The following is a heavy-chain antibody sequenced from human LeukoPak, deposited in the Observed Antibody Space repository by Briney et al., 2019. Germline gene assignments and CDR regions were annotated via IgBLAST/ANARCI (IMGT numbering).Heavy chain of an antibody. Sequence: SVKVSCKASGGTFSSYAISWVRQAPGQGLEWMGRIIPIFGIANYAQKFQGRVTITAEKSTSTAYMELSSLRSEDTAVYYCARDRDSSSSPDYYFDYWGQGTLVTVSS. V-gene: IGHV1-69*04. D-gene: IGHD6-6*01. J-gene: IGHJ4*02. CDR1: GGTFSSYA. CDR2: IIPIFGIA. CDR3: ARDRDSSSSPDYYFDY.